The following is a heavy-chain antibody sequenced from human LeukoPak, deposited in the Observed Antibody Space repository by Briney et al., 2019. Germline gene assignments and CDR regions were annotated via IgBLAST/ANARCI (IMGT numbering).Heavy chain of an antibody. Sequence: GASVKVSCKASGYIFSNYAVSRVRQAPGHGLEWMGWVSTYNGKTNYAQKFQDRVTMTTDTSTRIVYMDLRSLRSDDTAMYYCARDQSGHPLEDAFEVWGQGTMVIVSS. CDR1: GYIFSNYA. J-gene: IGHJ3*01. CDR3: ARDQSGHPLEDAFEV. D-gene: IGHD1-26*01. V-gene: IGHV1-18*01. CDR2: VSTYNGKT.